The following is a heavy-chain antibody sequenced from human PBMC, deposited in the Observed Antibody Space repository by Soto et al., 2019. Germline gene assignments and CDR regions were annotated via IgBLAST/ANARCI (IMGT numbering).Heavy chain of an antibody. Sequence: PGESLRLSCAASGFTFTRYSTNWVRQAPGKGLEWVSSISSTTNYIYYGDSMKGRFTISRDNAKNSLYLEMNSLRAEDTAVYYCARESEDLTSNFDYWGQGTLVTVSS. J-gene: IGHJ4*02. V-gene: IGHV3-21*06. CDR3: ARESEDLTSNFDY. CDR1: GFTFTRYS. CDR2: ISSTTNYI.